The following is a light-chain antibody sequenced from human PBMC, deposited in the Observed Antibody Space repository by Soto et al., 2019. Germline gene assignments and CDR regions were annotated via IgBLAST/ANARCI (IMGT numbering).Light chain of an antibody. CDR1: QGMSST. V-gene: IGKV1-13*02. CDR2: DAS. CDR3: QHCQSYPFT. Sequence: AIQVTQSPSSLSASVGDRVTITCRARQGMSSTLAWYQHKPGKAPRLLIYDASILANGVPSRFGCSGSWTEFTLTISSLQPEDFATYFCQHCQSYPFTFGQGTRVEIK. J-gene: IGKJ5*01.